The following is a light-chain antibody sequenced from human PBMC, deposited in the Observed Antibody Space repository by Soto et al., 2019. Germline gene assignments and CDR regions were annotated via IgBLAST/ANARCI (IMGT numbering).Light chain of an antibody. J-gene: IGKJ5*01. CDR3: MQSTQLPPT. CDR2: EVS. V-gene: IGKV2D-29*02. Sequence: DVVMTQTPLSLSVAAGQPSSISFXSSXILLHITGETFLFWYLQKPGQSPQLLIYEVSTRVSGVPDRFSGSGSGTDFTLEISRVETDDVGIYYCMQSTQLPPTFGQGTRLEIK. CDR1: XILLHITGETF.